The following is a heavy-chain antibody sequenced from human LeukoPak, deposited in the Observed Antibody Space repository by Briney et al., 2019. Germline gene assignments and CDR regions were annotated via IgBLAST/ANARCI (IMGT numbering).Heavy chain of an antibody. CDR1: GYTFTSYG. Sequence: ASVEVSCKASGYTFTSYGISWVRQAPGQGLEWMGWISAYNGNTNYAQKFQGRVTITTDESTSTAYMELSSLRSEDTAVYYCARGYSSSWYLEYFDYWGQGTLVTVSS. CDR2: ISAYNGNT. V-gene: IGHV1-18*01. D-gene: IGHD6-13*01. CDR3: ARGYSSSWYLEYFDY. J-gene: IGHJ4*02.